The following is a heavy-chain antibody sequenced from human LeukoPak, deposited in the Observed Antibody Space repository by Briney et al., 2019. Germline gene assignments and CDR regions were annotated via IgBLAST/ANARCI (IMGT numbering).Heavy chain of an antibody. CDR1: GFTVSSNY. Sequence: GGSLRLSCAASGFTVSSNYMSWVRQAPGKGLEWVSVIYSGGSTYYADSVKGRFTISRDNSKNTLYLQMNSLRAEDTAVYYCARGPGLEKEAFDIWGQGTMVTVSS. CDR3: ARGPGLEKEAFDI. V-gene: IGHV3-53*01. D-gene: IGHD1-1*01. J-gene: IGHJ3*02. CDR2: IYSGGST.